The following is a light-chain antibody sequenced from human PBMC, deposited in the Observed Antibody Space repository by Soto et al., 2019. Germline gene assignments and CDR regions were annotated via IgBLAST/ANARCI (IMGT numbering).Light chain of an antibody. CDR1: QSISGW. CDR3: QQYNSYHT. V-gene: IGKV1-5*01. Sequence: DIQMTQSPSTLSVSVGDRVTITCRASQSISGWLAWYQQKPGKAPKLLIYDASTLESGDPSRFSGSGSGAEFTLTINSLQPDDFATYYCQQYNSYHTFGQGTKLEIK. J-gene: IGKJ2*01. CDR2: DAS.